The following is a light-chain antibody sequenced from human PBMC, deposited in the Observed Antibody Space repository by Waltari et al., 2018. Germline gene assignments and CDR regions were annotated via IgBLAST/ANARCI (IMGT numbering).Light chain of an antibody. J-gene: IGLJ2*01. CDR3: CSYAGSSTLV. Sequence: QSALTQPASVSGSPGQSITTSCTGTSSDVGTYNLFSWYQQHPGKAPKVLMYDISKRPSGVSSRFSGSKSGNTASLTISGLQAEDEADYYCCSYAGSSTLVFGGGTKLTVL. CDR1: SSDVGTYNL. CDR2: DIS. V-gene: IGLV2-23*02.